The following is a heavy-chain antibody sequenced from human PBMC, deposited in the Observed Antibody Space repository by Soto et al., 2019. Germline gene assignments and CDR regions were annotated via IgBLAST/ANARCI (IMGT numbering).Heavy chain of an antibody. D-gene: IGHD3-10*01. CDR2: IWYDGSNK. J-gene: IGHJ6*02. V-gene: IGHV3-33*01. CDR3: ARDRITMVRGVYYGMDV. CDR1: GFTFSSYG. Sequence: GGSLRLSCAASGFTFSSYGMHWVRQAPGKGLEWVAVIWYDGSNKYYADSVKGRFTISRDNSKNTLYLQMNSLRAEDTAVYYCARDRITMVRGVYYGMDVWGQGTTVTV.